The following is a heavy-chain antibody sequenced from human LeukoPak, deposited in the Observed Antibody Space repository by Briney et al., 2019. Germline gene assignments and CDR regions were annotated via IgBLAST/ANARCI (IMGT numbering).Heavy chain of an antibody. D-gene: IGHD3-22*01. CDR2: ISCSGSTI. V-gene: IGHV3-11*04. Sequence: PGGSLRLSCAASGFTFSDYYMSWIRQAPGKGLEWVSYISCSGSTIYYADSVKGRFTISRDNAKNSLYLQMNSLRAEDTAVYYCARDQRNYYDSSGYYFLEAFDIWGQGTMVTVSS. CDR1: GFTFSDYY. J-gene: IGHJ3*02. CDR3: ARDQRNYYDSSGYYFLEAFDI.